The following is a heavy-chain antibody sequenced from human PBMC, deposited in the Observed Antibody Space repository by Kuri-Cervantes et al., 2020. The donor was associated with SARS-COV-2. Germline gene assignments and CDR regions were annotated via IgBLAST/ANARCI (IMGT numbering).Heavy chain of an antibody. V-gene: IGHV3-48*02. CDR1: GFSFSTYS. D-gene: IGHD3-16*01. CDR2: TGVGGTPI. J-gene: IGHJ4*02. Sequence: GESLKISCAGSGFSFSTYSMNWVRQAPGKGLEWTSYTGVGGTPIYYADSVRGRFTISRDNAKNSAYLQMSSLRDEDTAIYYCVIGAGGNSWGQGTLVTVSS. CDR3: VIGAGGNS.